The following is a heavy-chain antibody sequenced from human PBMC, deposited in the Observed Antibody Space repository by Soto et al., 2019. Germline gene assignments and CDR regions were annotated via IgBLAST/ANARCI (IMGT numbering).Heavy chain of an antibody. CDR3: PTNYPSYYYYGMVV. CDR1: GGSISSSSYY. D-gene: IGHD4-4*01. J-gene: IGHJ6*02. Sequence: SETLSLTCTVSGGSISSSSYYWGWIRQPPGKGLEWIGSIYYSGSTYYNPSLKSRVTISVDTSKNQFSLKLSSVTAADTAVYYCPTNYPSYYYYGMVVWGQGTTVTVS. V-gene: IGHV4-39*01. CDR2: IYYSGST.